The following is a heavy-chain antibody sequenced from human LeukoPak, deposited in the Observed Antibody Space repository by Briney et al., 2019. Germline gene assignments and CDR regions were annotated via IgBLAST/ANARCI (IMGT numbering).Heavy chain of an antibody. J-gene: IGHJ4*02. V-gene: IGHV3-66*01. Sequence: PGGSLRLSCAASGFTVSSNYMSWVRQAPGKGLEWVSVIYSGGSTYYADSVKGRFTISRDNSKNTLYLQMNSLRAEDTAVYYCARAHSSSWGAGDFGYWGQGTLVTVSS. D-gene: IGHD6-13*01. CDR1: GFTVSSNY. CDR2: IYSGGST. CDR3: ARAHSSSWGAGDFGY.